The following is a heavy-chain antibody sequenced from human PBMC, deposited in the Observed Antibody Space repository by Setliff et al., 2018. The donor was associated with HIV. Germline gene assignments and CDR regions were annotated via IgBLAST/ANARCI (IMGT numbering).Heavy chain of an antibody. J-gene: IGHJ3*02. CDR1: GFTFSDCS. V-gene: IGHV3-23*01. D-gene: IGHD2-2*01. CDR2: ITSSGDNT. Sequence: PGGSLRLSCAASGFTFSDCSMTWVRQAPRKGLEWVSVITSSGDNTYYADFVKGRFTISRDNSKNTVYLQMNSLRVDDTAVYYCAKSRITSQYDALDIWGQGTMVTVSS. CDR3: AKSRITSQYDALDI.